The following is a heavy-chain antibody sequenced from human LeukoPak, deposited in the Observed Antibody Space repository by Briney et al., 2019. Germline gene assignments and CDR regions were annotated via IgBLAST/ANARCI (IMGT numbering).Heavy chain of an antibody. J-gene: IGHJ5*02. CDR1: GGSISSGSYY. CDR2: IYTSGST. Sequence: PSETLSLPCTVSGGSISSGSYYWSWIRQPAGKGLEWIGRIYTSGSTNYNPSLKSRVTISVDTSKNQFSLKLSSVTAADTAVYYCARVRYYGSGNCCDWFDPWGQGTLVTVSS. V-gene: IGHV4-61*02. D-gene: IGHD3-10*01. CDR3: ARVRYYGSGNCCDWFDP.